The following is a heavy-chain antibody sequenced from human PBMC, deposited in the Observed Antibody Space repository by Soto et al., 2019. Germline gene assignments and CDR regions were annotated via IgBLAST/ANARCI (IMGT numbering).Heavy chain of an antibody. CDR3: ARDYDLVCDS. D-gene: IGHD3-3*01. CDR2: INPDTGDR. Sequence: ASVKVSCKASGYTFTDSHIHWVRQAPGQGLEWMGWINPDTGDRNYAQRFQGRLTLTRGTSITAAYMALTRLTSDDTAVYFCARDYDLVCDSWGQGTLVTVSS. CDR1: GYTFTDSH. V-gene: IGHV1-2*02. J-gene: IGHJ4*02.